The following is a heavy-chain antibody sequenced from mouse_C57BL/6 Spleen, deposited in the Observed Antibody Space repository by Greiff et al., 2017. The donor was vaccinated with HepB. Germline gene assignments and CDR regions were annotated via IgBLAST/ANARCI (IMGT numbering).Heavy chain of an antibody. J-gene: IGHJ3*01. D-gene: IGHD2-5*01. Sequence: VQLQQSGPELVKPGASVKISCKASGYTFTDYYMNWVKQSHGKSLEWIGDINPNNGGTSYNQKFKGKATLTVDKSSSTAYMELRSLTSEDSAVYYCARDDSNYVGFAYWGQGTLVTVSA. CDR1: GYTFTDYY. CDR3: ARDDSNYVGFAY. CDR2: INPNNGGT. V-gene: IGHV1-26*01.